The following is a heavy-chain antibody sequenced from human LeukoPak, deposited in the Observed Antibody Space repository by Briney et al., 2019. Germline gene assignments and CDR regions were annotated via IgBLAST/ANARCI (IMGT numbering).Heavy chain of an antibody. J-gene: IGHJ6*03. CDR1: GYTFTDYY. D-gene: IGHD1-26*01. CDR3: ATKVGARDYYYYYMDV. V-gene: IGHV1-69-2*01. Sequence: GATVKISCKASGYTFTDYYMHWVQQAPGKGLEWMGRVDPEDGETIYAEKFQGRVTITADTSTDTAYMELSSLRSEDTAVYYCATKVGARDYYYYYMDVWGKGTTVTVSS. CDR2: VDPEDGET.